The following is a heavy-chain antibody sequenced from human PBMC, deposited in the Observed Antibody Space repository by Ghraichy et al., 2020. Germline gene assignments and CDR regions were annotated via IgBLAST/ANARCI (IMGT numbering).Heavy chain of an antibody. CDR2: ISSSSSYI. CDR1: GFTFSSYS. Sequence: GGSLRLSCAASGFTFSSYSMNWVRQAPGKGLEWVSSISSSSSYIYYADSVKGRFTISRDNAKNSLYLQMNSLRAEDTAVYYCARVLPRVGSSSSSVQIKAYYFDYWGQGTLVTVSS. D-gene: IGHD6-6*01. V-gene: IGHV3-21*01. CDR3: ARVLPRVGSSSSSVQIKAYYFDY. J-gene: IGHJ4*02.